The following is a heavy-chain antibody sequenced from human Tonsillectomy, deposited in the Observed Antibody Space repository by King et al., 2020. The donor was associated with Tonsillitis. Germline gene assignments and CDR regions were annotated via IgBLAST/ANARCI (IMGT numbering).Heavy chain of an antibody. CDR2: INSDGSST. J-gene: IGHJ5*02. CDR3: ASVGVWFGELGDWFDP. D-gene: IGHD3-10*01. V-gene: IGHV3-74*01. CDR1: GFTFSSYW. Sequence: DVQLVESGGGLVQPGGSLRLSCAASGFTFSSYWMHWVRQAPGKGLVWVSRINSDGSSTSYADSVKGRFTISRENAKNTLYLQMNSLRAADTAVYYCASVGVWFGELGDWFDPWGQGTLVTVSS.